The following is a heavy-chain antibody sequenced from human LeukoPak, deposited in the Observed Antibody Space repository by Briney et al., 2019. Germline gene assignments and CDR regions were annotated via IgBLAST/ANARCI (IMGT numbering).Heavy chain of an antibody. CDR2: ISGSGGST. Sequence: PGGSLRLSCAASGFTVSSYAMSWVRQAPGKGLEWVSAISGSGGSTYYADSVKGRFTISRDNSKNTLYLQMNSLRAEDTAVYYCAKPRTERYCSSTSCYVDPFDYWGQGTLVTVSS. J-gene: IGHJ4*02. V-gene: IGHV3-23*01. CDR1: GFTVSSYA. D-gene: IGHD2-2*01. CDR3: AKPRTERYCSSTSCYVDPFDY.